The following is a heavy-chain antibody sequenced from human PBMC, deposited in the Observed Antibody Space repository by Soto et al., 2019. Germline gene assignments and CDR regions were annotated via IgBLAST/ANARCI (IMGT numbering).Heavy chain of an antibody. V-gene: IGHV3-23*01. CDR1: GFTFSSYA. J-gene: IGHJ4*02. CDR3: GKWESCGSNPHFDY. Sequence: GGSLRLSCAASGFTFSSYAMSWVRQAPGKGLEWVSAISGSGGSTYYADSVKGRFTISRDNSKNTLYLQMNSLRAEDTAVHYCGKWESCGSNPHFDYWGQGTLVTVSS. CDR2: ISGSGGST. D-gene: IGHD1-26*01.